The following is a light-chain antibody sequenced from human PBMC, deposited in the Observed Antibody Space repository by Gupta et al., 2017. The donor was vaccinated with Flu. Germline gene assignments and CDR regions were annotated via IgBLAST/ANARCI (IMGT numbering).Light chain of an antibody. V-gene: IGLV1-44*01. CDR3: AAGDDSRNEV. J-gene: IGLJ3*02. Sequence: QRITTTGSGSSSNSGSNDVNWYQQHPETAHNLLVYNNNRRAAGVAVRFSGSKSGTAASLTISGHAAEEAADYYRAAGDDSRNEVFGGGTKLTVL. CDR1: SSNSGSND. CDR2: NNN.